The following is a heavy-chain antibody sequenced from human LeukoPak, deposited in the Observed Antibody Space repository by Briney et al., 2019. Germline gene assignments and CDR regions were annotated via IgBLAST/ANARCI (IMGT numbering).Heavy chain of an antibody. J-gene: IGHJ6*02. Sequence: SETLSLTCAVSGGSISSSNWWSWVRQPPGKGLEWIGEIYHSGSTYYNPSLKSRVTISVDTSKNQFSLKLSSVTAADTAVYYCAKEDIVVVPAADRYYYYGMDVWGQGTTVTVSS. V-gene: IGHV4-4*02. D-gene: IGHD2-2*01. CDR3: AKEDIVVVPAADRYYYYGMDV. CDR2: IYHSGST. CDR1: GGSISSSNW.